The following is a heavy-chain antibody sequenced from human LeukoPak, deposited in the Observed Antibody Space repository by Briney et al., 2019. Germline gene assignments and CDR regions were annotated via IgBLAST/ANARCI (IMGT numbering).Heavy chain of an antibody. D-gene: IGHD6-13*01. J-gene: IGHJ5*02. CDR3: ARETRCIAAAGMSSWFDP. CDR2: IYHSGRT. CDR1: GGSISGYY. V-gene: IGHV4-59*12. Sequence: SETLSLTCSVSGGSISGYYWSWIRQVPGERLEWIGYIYHSGRTTYNPSLESRVTISLDTSKNQLSLNLRFVTAADTAVYYCARETRCIAAAGMSSWFDPWGQGTLVTVSS.